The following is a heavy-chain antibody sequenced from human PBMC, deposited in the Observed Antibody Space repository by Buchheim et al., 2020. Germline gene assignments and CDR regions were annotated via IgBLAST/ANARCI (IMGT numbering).Heavy chain of an antibody. J-gene: IGHJ4*02. V-gene: IGHV1-69*04. CDR2: IIPILGIA. Sequence: QVQLAQSGAEVKKPGSSVKVSCKASGGTFSSYAISWVRQAPGQGLEWMGRIIPILGIANYAQKFQGRVTITADKSTSTAYMELSSLRSEDTAVYYCARDPKYYYDSSGYYGSRHFDYWGQGTL. CDR1: GGTFSSYA. D-gene: IGHD3-22*01. CDR3: ARDPKYYYDSSGYYGSRHFDY.